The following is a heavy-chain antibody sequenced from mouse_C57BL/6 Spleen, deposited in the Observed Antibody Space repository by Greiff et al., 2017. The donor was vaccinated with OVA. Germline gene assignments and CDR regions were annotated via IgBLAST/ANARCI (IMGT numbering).Heavy chain of an antibody. CDR3: ARDGNYVYAMDY. D-gene: IGHD2-1*01. Sequence: VMLVESGPELVKPGASVKISCKASGYAFSSSWMNWVKQRPGKGLEWIGRIYPGDGDTNYNGKFKGKATLTADKSSSTAYMQLSSLTSEDSAVYFCARDGNYVYAMDYWGQGTSVTVSS. V-gene: IGHV1-82*01. CDR2: IYPGDGDT. CDR1: GYAFSSSW. J-gene: IGHJ4*01.